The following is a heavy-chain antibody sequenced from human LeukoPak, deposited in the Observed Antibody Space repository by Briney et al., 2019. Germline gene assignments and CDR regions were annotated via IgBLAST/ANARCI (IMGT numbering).Heavy chain of an antibody. CDR2: ISYSSSYI. CDR3: ARDQLPYYDVLTGYFDAFDY. J-gene: IGHJ4*02. D-gene: IGHD3-9*01. V-gene: IGHV3-21*01. CDR1: GFTFSSYS. Sequence: GGSLRLSCAASGFTFSSYSVNWVRQAPGKGLEWVSSISYSSSYIYYADSVKGRFTISRDNAKNSLYLQMNSLRAEDTAVYYCARDQLPYYDVLTGYFDAFDYWGQGTLVTVSS.